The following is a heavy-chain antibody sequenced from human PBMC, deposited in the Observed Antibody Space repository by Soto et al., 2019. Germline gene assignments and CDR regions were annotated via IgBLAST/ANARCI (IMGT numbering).Heavy chain of an antibody. CDR1: GYTFSRDA. CDR3: ARGPLVGGGAH. Sequence: QVQLVQSGAEVKKPGASVTVSCKASGYTFSRDAIYWVRQAPGQGLEWMGWISAYNGNRIYAQKFQGPVNMTTDTAKSPGYIEMKTPSTDDPAGDFCARGPLVGGGAHWGQGTLVTVSS. D-gene: IGHD2-8*02. J-gene: IGHJ4*02. CDR2: ISAYNGNR. V-gene: IGHV1-18*01.